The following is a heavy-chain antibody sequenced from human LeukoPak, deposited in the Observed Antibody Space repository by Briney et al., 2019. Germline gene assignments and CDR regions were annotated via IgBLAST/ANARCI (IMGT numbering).Heavy chain of an antibody. D-gene: IGHD1-26*01. Sequence: SEILSLTCAVYGGSFSGYYWSWIRQPPGKGLEWIGEINHSGSTNYNPSLKSRVTISVDTSKNQFSLKLSSVTAADTAVYYCARRRRGATYDYWGQGTLVTVSS. CDR3: ARRRRGATYDY. CDR1: GGSFSGYY. CDR2: INHSGST. J-gene: IGHJ4*02. V-gene: IGHV4-34*01.